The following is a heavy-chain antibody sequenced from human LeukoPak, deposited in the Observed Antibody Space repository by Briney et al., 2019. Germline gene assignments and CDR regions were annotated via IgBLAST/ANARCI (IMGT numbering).Heavy chain of an antibody. CDR2: IYPGDSDT. Sequence: GESLKISCKGSGYSFTSYWIGWVRQMPGKGLEWMGIIYPGDSDTRCSPSFQGQVTISADKSISTAYLQWSSLKASDTAMYYCARHWTTVTDDDYYYYYMDVWGKGTTVTVSS. CDR3: ARHWTTVTDDDYYYYYMDV. J-gene: IGHJ6*03. D-gene: IGHD4-17*01. V-gene: IGHV5-51*01. CDR1: GYSFTSYW.